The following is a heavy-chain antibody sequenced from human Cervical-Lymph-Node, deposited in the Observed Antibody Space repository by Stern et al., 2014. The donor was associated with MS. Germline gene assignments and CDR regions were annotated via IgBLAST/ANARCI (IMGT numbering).Heavy chain of an antibody. Sequence: EDQLVESGAEVKKPGESLKISCKGSGYTFTNNWIAWVRQMPGKGLEWMGIIYPDDSDIRYSPSLQGQVTISADKSISTASLHCSSLKAADSAVYYCARPPPRRKWDDPNYGMDVWGQGTTVTVSS. CDR1: GYTFTNNW. D-gene: IGHD1-1*01. CDR2: IYPDDSDI. CDR3: ARPPPRRKWDDPNYGMDV. J-gene: IGHJ6*02. V-gene: IGHV5-51*03.